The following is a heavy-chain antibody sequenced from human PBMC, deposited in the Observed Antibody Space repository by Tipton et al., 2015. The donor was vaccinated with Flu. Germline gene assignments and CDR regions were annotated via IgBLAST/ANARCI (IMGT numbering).Heavy chain of an antibody. V-gene: IGHV4-61*02. J-gene: IGHJ5*02. CDR1: GASISSGSYY. CDR3: ARDLFGEKDWFDP. D-gene: IGHD3-10*01. CDR2: IYTSGST. Sequence: TLSLTCTVSGASISSGSYYWSWIRQPAGKGLEWIGRIYTSGSTNYNPSLKSRVTISVDTSKNQFSLKLSSVTAADTAVYYCARDLFGEKDWFDPWGQGTLVTVSS.